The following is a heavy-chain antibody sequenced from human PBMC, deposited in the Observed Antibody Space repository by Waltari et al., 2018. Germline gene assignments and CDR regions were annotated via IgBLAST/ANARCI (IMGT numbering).Heavy chain of an antibody. J-gene: IGHJ6*03. CDR3: ARVRYSSSWYQAYYYYYYMDV. D-gene: IGHD6-13*01. CDR2: IIPIFGTA. CDR1: GGTFSSYA. V-gene: IGHV1-69*05. Sequence: QVQLVQSGAEVKKPGSSVKVSCKASGGTFSSYAISWVRQAPGQGLEWMGGIIPIFGTANYAQKFQGRVTMTRNTSISTAYMELSSLRSEDTAVYYCARVRYSSSWYQAYYYYYYMDVWGKGTTVTVSS.